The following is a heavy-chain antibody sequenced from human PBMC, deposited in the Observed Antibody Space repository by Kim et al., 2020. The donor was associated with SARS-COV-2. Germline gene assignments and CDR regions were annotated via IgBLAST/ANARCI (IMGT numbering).Heavy chain of an antibody. CDR1: GFTFSSYG. CDR2: IWYDGSNK. V-gene: IGHV3-33*01. Sequence: GGSLRLSCAASGFTFSSYGMHWVRQAPGKGLEWVAVIWYDGSNKYYADSVKGRFTISRDNSKNTLYLQMNSLRAEDTAVYYCARDRIAASYYFDYWGQGTLVTVYS. D-gene: IGHD6-13*01. CDR3: ARDRIAASYYFDY. J-gene: IGHJ4*02.